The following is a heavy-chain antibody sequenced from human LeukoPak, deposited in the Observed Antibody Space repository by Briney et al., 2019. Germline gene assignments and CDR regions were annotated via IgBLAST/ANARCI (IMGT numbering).Heavy chain of an antibody. CDR3: ASGSGSYRTPYYYMDV. J-gene: IGHJ6*03. CDR1: GFTVSSNY. Sequence: GGSLRLSCAASGFTVSSNYMSWVRQAPGKGLEWVSVIYSGGSTYYADSVKGRFTISRDNSKNTLYLQMNNLRAEDTTVYYCASGSGSYRTPYYYMDVWGKGTTVTVSS. V-gene: IGHV3-53*01. CDR2: IYSGGST. D-gene: IGHD3-10*01.